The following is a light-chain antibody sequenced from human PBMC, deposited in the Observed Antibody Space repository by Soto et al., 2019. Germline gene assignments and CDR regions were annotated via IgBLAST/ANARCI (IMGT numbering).Light chain of an antibody. V-gene: IGKV3-15*01. J-gene: IGKJ5*01. CDR2: GVS. Sequence: EIVLAQAPGTVSLYSVAIANLSRSSSQSVSSIYFAWYQQKRGQAPRLLIYGVSSRATGISARFSGSGSGTEFTLTISSLQSEDFAVYYCQQYHNWPITCGKGPRRGIK. CDR1: QSVSSIY. CDR3: QQYHNWPIT.